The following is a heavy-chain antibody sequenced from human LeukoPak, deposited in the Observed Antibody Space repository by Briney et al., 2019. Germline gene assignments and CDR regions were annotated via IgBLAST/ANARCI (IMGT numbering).Heavy chain of an antibody. CDR3: AKDQSAHLYSSISYWNYFDF. J-gene: IGHJ4*02. Sequence: PGGSLRLSCAASGFTFSSYGMHWVRQAPGKGLEWVAVISYHETNKYYADSVKGRFTISRDNSKNTLYLQMNSLRAEDTAVYFCAKDQSAHLYSSISYWNYFDFWGQGTLVTVSS. V-gene: IGHV3-30*18. D-gene: IGHD6-13*01. CDR2: ISYHETNK. CDR1: GFTFSSYG.